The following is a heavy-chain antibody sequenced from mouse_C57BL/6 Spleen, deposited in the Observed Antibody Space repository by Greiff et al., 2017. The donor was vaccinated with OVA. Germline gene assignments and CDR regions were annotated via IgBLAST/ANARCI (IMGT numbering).Heavy chain of an antibody. CDR2: TYWDDDK. V-gene: IGHV8-12*01. CDR1: GFSLSTSGMG. J-gene: IGHJ3*01. CDR3: ARRDSSGFAY. Sequence: QVTLKESGPGILQSSQTLSLTCSFSGFSLSTSGMGVSWLRQPSGKGLEWLAHTYWDDDKRYNPSLKSRLTISKDTSRNQVFLKITSVDTADTATYCCARRDSSGFAYWGQGTLVTVSA.